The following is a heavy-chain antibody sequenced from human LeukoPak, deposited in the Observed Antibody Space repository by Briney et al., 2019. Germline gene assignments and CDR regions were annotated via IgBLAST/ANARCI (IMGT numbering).Heavy chain of an antibody. D-gene: IGHD3-9*01. CDR3: ATPGGDILTGWF. CDR1: GFTFSSYA. J-gene: IGHJ4*02. V-gene: IGHV3-30*04. CDR2: ISYDGSNK. Sequence: GGSLRLSCAASGFTFSSYAMHWVRQAPGKGLEWVAVISYDGSNKYYADSVKGRFTISRDNSKNTLYLQMNSLRAEDTAVYYCATPGGDILTGWFWGQGTLVTVSS.